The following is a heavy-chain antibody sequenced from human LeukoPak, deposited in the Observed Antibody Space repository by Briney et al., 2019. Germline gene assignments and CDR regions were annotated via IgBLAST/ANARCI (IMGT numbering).Heavy chain of an antibody. CDR3: ARDPGYYYYGMDV. V-gene: IGHV3-74*01. J-gene: IGHJ6*02. CDR1: GFNLRTYW. Sequence: GGSLRLSCAVTGFNLRTYWIHWVRHSPGRGLEWVARINGEGSRISYADSVSGRFTISRDNAKNTAYLQMNSLRAEYTALYYCARDPGYYYYGMDVWGQGTTVVVSS. CDR2: INGEGSRI.